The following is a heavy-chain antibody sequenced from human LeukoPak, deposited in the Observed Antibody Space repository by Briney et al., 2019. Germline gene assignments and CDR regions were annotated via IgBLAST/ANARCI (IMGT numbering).Heavy chain of an antibody. CDR3: AKGSGGSYDAFDI. CDR1: GFTFSSYA. J-gene: IGHJ3*02. V-gene: IGHV3-30*02. Sequence: PGGSLRLSCAASGFTFSSYAMHWVRQAPGKGLEWVAFIRYDGSNKYYADSVKGRFTISRDNSKNTLYLQMNSLRAEDTAVYYCAKGSGGSYDAFDIWGQGTMVTVSS. CDR2: IRYDGSNK. D-gene: IGHD2-15*01.